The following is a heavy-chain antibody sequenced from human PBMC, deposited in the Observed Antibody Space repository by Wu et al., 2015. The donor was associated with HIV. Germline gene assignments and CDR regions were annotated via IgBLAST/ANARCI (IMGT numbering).Heavy chain of an antibody. Sequence: QVQLVQSGAEVKKPGASVKVSCKASGYTFTGYYMHWVRQAPGQGLEWMGWINPNSGGTNYAQKFHGRVTMTTDTAIHTGYMELTRLSFDDTAMYYCARGIGYSGTYYFGEYYQYWGQGTWSPSP. CDR1: GYTFTGYY. D-gene: IGHD1-26*01. V-gene: IGHV1-2*02. J-gene: IGHJ1*01. CDR3: ARGIGYSGTYYFGEYYQY. CDR2: INPNSGGT.